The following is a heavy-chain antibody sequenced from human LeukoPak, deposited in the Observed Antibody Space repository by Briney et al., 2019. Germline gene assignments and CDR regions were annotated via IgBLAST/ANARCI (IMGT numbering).Heavy chain of an antibody. J-gene: IGHJ4*02. CDR2: IKPDGSET. D-gene: IGHD6-13*01. V-gene: IGHV3-7*01. Sequence: QPGGSLRLSCAATGFMFSTYWMTWVRQPPGKGLEFVANIKPDGSETYYVDSVKGRFTISRDNTKNLVFLQMNSLRGEDAAVYHRGGSGYEAAVDLWGQGTLVTVSS. CDR1: GFMFSTYW. CDR3: GGSGYEAAVDL.